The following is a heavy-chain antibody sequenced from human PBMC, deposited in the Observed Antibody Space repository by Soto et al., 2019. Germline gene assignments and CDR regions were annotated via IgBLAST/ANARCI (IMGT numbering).Heavy chain of an antibody. V-gene: IGHV3-30-3*01. CDR2: ISYDGSNK. Sequence: QVQLVESGGGVVQPGRSLRLSCAASGFTFSSYAMHWVRQAPGKGLEWVAVISYDGSNKYYADSVKGRFTISRDNSKNTLYLQMNSLRAEDTAVYYCARDREQTGAFDIWGQGTVVTVSS. J-gene: IGHJ3*02. CDR1: GFTFSSYA. CDR3: ARDREQTGAFDI. D-gene: IGHD1-26*01.